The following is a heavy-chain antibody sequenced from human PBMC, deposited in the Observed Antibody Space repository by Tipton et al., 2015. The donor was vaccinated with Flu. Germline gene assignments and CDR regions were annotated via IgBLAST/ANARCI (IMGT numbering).Heavy chain of an antibody. CDR3: ATVSSYYFFFDS. D-gene: IGHD1-26*01. CDR1: GDSMNSFY. J-gene: IGHJ4*02. CDR2: MYASGST. Sequence: TLSLTCTVSGDSMNSFYWSWIRQPAGKGLEWIGRMYASGSTKYNPSLKSRVTMSVDTSKNQLSLKLTSVTAADTAVYYCATVSSYYFFFDSWGQGTLVTVSS. V-gene: IGHV4-4*07.